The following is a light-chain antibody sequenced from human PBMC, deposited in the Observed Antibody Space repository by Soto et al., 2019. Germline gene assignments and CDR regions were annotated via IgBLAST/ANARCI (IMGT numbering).Light chain of an antibody. CDR1: QSVSSN. V-gene: IGKV3-15*01. J-gene: IGKJ2*01. CDR3: QQYNDWPRT. Sequence: TQSPSTLSVSPGERATLSCRASQSVSSNLAWYQYKPGQAPRLLIYAASTRATGIPARFSGSGSGTEFTLTISSLLSEDFAVYYCQQYNDWPRTFGQGTKLXI. CDR2: AAS.